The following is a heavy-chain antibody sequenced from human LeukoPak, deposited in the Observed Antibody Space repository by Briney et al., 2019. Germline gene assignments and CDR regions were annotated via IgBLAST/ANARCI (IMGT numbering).Heavy chain of an antibody. CDR1: GFSLSTSGVG. V-gene: IGHV2-5*01. Sequence: SGPTLVNPTQTLTLTCTFSGFSLSTSGVGVGWIRQPPGEALEWLALIYWNDDKRYSPSLKSRLTITKDTSKNQVVLTMTNMDPVDTATYYCAHSSEAGDYFHFDYWGQGTLVTVSS. CDR3: AHSSEAGDYFHFDY. J-gene: IGHJ4*02. D-gene: IGHD4-17*01. CDR2: IYWNDDK.